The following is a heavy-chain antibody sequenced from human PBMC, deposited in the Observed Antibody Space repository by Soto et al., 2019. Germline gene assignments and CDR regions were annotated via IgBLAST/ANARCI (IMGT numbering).Heavy chain of an antibody. CDR2: IYHSGST. D-gene: IGHD6-13*01. Sequence: SETLSLTCTVSGGSISSYSWIWIRQPPGKGLEWIGYIYHSGSTYYNPSLKSRVTISVDRSKNQFSLKLSSVTAADTAVYYCASSHAGAHITAAVHWGQGTLVTVSS. V-gene: IGHV4-30-2*01. CDR1: GGSISSYS. J-gene: IGHJ4*02. CDR3: ASSHAGAHITAAVH.